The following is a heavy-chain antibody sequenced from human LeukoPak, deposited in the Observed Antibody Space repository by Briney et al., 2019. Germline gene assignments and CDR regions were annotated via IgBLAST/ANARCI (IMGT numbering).Heavy chain of an antibody. J-gene: IGHJ5*02. CDR3: ARDLGCSSTSCYTGWFDP. D-gene: IGHD2-2*02. Sequence: ASVKVSCKASGYTFTSYAMHWVRQAPGQRLEWMGWINAGNGNTKYSQEFHGRVTITRDTSASTAYMELSSLRSEDMAVYYCARDLGCSSTSCYTGWFDPWGQGTLVTVSS. V-gene: IGHV1-3*03. CDR1: GYTFTSYA. CDR2: INAGNGNT.